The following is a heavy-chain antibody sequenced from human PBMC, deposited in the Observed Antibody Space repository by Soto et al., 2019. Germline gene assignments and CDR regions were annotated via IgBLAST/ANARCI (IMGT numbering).Heavy chain of an antibody. CDR3: AKNYFFDS. CDR1: GFTLSSYA. J-gene: IGHJ4*02. V-gene: IGHV3-23*01. Sequence: GGSLRLSCAASGFTLSSYAMSWVRQAPGKGLEWVSSIHGSNGGTYYADSVKGRFTISRDNSKSMLFLRMDSLRAEDTAIYYCAKNYFFDSWGQGTLVTVSS. CDR2: IHGSNGGT.